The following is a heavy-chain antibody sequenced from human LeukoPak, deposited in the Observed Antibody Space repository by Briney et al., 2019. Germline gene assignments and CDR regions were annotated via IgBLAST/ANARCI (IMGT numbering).Heavy chain of an antibody. Sequence: ASVKVSCKASGYTFTSYGISWVRQAPGQGLEWMGWISAYNGNTNYAQELQGRVTMTTDTSTSTAYMELRSLRSDDTAVYYCARMVPAAISGWFDPWGQGTLVTVSS. CDR3: ARMVPAAISGWFDP. CDR2: ISAYNGNT. D-gene: IGHD2-2*01. CDR1: GYTFTSYG. V-gene: IGHV1-18*01. J-gene: IGHJ5*02.